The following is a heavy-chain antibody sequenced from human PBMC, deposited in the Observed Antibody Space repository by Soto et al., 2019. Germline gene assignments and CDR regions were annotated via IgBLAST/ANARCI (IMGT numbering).Heavy chain of an antibody. Sequence: ASVKVSCKASGGTFSSYAISWVRQAPGQGLEWMGGIIPIFGTANYAQKFQGRVTITADESTSTAYMELSSLRSEDTAVYYCASEWVEPGAFDIWGQGTLVTVS. CDR3: ASEWVEPGAFDI. CDR2: IIPIFGTA. V-gene: IGHV1-69*13. D-gene: IGHD1-1*01. CDR1: GGTFSSYA. J-gene: IGHJ3*02.